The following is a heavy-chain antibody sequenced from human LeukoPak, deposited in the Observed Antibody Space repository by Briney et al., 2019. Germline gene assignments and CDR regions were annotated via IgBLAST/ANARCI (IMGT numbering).Heavy chain of an antibody. J-gene: IGHJ4*02. CDR1: GGSFSGYY. CDR3: ARGSNYGDYVGLVY. V-gene: IGHV4-34*01. D-gene: IGHD4-17*01. CDR2: INHSGST. Sequence: SETLSLTRAVYGGSFSGYYWSWIRQPPGKGLEWIGEINHSGSTNYNPSLKSRVTISVDTSKNQFSLKLSSVTAADTAVYYCARGSNYGDYVGLVYWGQGTLVTVSS.